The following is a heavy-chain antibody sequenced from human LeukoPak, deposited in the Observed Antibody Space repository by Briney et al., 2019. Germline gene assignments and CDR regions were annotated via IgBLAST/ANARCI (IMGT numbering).Heavy chain of an antibody. D-gene: IGHD3-10*01. V-gene: IGHV3-23*01. CDR3: AKLYGSGSPRWFDT. J-gene: IGHJ5*02. CDR1: GFTFTSYA. Sequence: GGSLRLSCAASGFTFTSYAMTWVRQAPGKGLEWVSAIGGSGYNTYYADSVKGRFTISRDNSENTLYLQMNTLRAEDTAVYYCAKLYGSGSPRWFDTWGQGTLVTVSS. CDR2: IGGSGYNT.